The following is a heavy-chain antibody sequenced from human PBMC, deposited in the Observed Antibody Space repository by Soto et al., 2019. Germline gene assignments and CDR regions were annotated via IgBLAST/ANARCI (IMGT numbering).Heavy chain of an antibody. J-gene: IGHJ4*02. Sequence: QITLKESGPTLVKPTQTLTLTCTFSGFSLSTTRVAVGWILQPPGKALEWLALIYWDDDKRYSPFLKSRLTITKDSTKNQVVLTMTNIDPVDTATYYCSHIVVAGLGYYFDYWGQGTLVTVSS. CDR3: SHIVVAGLGYYFDY. CDR1: GFSLSTTRVA. D-gene: IGHD6-19*01. CDR2: IYWDDDK. V-gene: IGHV2-5*02.